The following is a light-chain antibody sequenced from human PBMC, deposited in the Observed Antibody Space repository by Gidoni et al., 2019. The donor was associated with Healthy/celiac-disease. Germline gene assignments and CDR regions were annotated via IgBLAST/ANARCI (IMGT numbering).Light chain of an antibody. CDR1: QSVSSN. J-gene: IGKJ5*01. CDR2: GAS. V-gene: IGKV3-15*01. CDR3: QQYNNWPIT. Sequence: EIVMTQSPDTLSVSPGERATLSCRASQSVSSNLAWYQQKPGQAPRRLIYGASTRATGIPARFSGSGSGTEFTLTISSLQSEDFAVYYCQQYNNWPITFGQGTRLEIK.